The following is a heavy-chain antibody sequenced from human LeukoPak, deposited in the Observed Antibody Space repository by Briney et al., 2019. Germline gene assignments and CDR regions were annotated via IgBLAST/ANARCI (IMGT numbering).Heavy chain of an antibody. J-gene: IGHJ4*02. CDR1: GFTFSSYA. D-gene: IGHD3-22*01. CDR2: ISGSGDGS. V-gene: IGHV3-23*01. Sequence: PGGSLRLSCAASGFTFSSYAMSWVRQAPGKGLDWVSAISGSGDGSTYADSVKGRFTVSRDNSKNTLYLQMNSLRAEDTAVYYCARENNYYDSSGYYVYYFDYWGQGTLVTVSS. CDR3: ARENNYYDSSGYYVYYFDY.